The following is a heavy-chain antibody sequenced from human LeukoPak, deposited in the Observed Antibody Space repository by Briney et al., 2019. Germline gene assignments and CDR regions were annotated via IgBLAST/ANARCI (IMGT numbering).Heavy chain of an antibody. V-gene: IGHV3-30-3*01. D-gene: IGHD6-6*01. J-gene: IGHJ3*02. Sequence: GGSLRLSCAASGFTFSSYAMHWVRQAPGKGLEWVAVISYDGSNKYYADSVKGRFTISRDNSKNTLYLQMNSLRAEDTAVYYCARDSSDAFDIWGQGTMVTVSS. CDR3: ARDSSDAFDI. CDR2: ISYDGSNK. CDR1: GFTFSSYA.